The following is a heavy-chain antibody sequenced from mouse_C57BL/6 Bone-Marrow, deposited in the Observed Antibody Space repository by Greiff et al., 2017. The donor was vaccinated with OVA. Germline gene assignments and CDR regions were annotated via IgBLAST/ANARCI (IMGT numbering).Heavy chain of an antibody. J-gene: IGHJ2*01. Sequence: QVQLQQPGAELVMPGASVKLSCKASGYTFTSYWMHWVKQRPGQGLEWIGEIDPSDSYSNYNQKFKGKSTLHVDKSSSTAYMQLSSLTSEDSAVYYCARGYDGYSDYWGQGTTLTVSS. CDR1: GYTFTSYW. CDR3: ARGYDGYSDY. CDR2: IDPSDSYS. D-gene: IGHD2-3*01. V-gene: IGHV1-69*01.